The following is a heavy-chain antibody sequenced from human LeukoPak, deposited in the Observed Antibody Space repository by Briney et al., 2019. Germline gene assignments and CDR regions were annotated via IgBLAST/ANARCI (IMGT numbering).Heavy chain of an antibody. CDR3: ARYDSGGYYYFHY. D-gene: IGHD3-22*01. V-gene: IGHV4-34*01. J-gene: IGHJ4*02. CDR2: INHSGST. Sequence: PSETLSLTCAVYGGSFSGYYWSLIRQPPGKGLEWIGEINHSGSTNYNPSLNSRVTISVDMSKKQFSLKLSSVTAADTAMYYCARYDSGGYYYFHYWGQGTLVTVSS. CDR1: GGSFSGYY.